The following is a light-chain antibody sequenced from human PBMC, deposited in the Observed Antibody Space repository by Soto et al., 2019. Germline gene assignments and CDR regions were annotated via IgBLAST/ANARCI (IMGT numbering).Light chain of an antibody. CDR2: NVS. Sequence: QSALTQPASVSGSPGQSITISCTGTSSDVGGHNSVSWYQQHPGKAPKLMIYNVSNRPSGVSNRFSGSKSGNTASLTISGLLAEDEADYYCPSYTGRSTYVFGAGTKLTVL. V-gene: IGLV2-14*01. J-gene: IGLJ1*01. CDR3: PSYTGRSTYV. CDR1: SSDVGGHNS.